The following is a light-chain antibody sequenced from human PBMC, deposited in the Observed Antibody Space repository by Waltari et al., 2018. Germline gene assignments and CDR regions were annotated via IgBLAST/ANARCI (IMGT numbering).Light chain of an antibody. V-gene: IGKV3-20*01. CDR3: QKYGSLPAT. CDR1: PSSSKY. J-gene: IGKJ1*01. Sequence: EIMLTQSPGTLSLSPGERGTLSCRASPSSSKYLAWYQQKPGQAPSLLSYDASSRATGIPDRFSGSGSGTDFSLTISRLEPEDFAVYYCQKYGSLPATFGQGTKVEIK. CDR2: DAS.